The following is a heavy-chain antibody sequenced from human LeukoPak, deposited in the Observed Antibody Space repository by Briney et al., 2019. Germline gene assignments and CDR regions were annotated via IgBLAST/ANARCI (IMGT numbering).Heavy chain of an antibody. CDR2: IYTSGST. CDR1: GGSISSYY. Sequence: SETLSLTCTVSGGSISSYYWSWIRQPPGKGLEWIGYIYTSGSTNYNPSLKSRVTISVDTSKNQFSLKLSSVTAADTAGYYCAAGSSAPYYFDYWGQGTLVTVSS. D-gene: IGHD6-6*01. J-gene: IGHJ4*02. CDR3: AAGSSAPYYFDY. V-gene: IGHV4-4*09.